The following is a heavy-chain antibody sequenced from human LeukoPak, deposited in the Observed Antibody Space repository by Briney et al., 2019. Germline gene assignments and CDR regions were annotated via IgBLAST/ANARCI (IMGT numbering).Heavy chain of an antibody. V-gene: IGHV3-66*01. D-gene: IGHD5-18*01. CDR2: IYSGGST. Sequence: PGGSLRLSCAASGFTVSSNYMSWVRQAPGKGVEWVSVIYSGGSTYYSDSVKGRFTISRDKSKNTLYLQMNTLRANDTAVYYCAGDTAMAIFDYWGQGTLVTVSP. J-gene: IGHJ4*02. CDR3: AGDTAMAIFDY. CDR1: GFTVSSNY.